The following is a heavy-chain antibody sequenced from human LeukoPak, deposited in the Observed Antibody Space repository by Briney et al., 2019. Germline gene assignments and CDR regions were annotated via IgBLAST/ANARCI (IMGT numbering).Heavy chain of an antibody. D-gene: IGHD4-17*01. V-gene: IGHV4-34*01. CDR1: GGSFSGYY. CDR2: INHSGST. CDR3: ARGGYYGDYLFDY. J-gene: IGHJ4*02. Sequence: PLETLSLTCAVYGGSFSGYYWSWIRQPPGKGLEWIGEINHSGSTNYNPSLKSRVTISVDTSKNQFSLKLSSVTAADTAVYYCARGGYYGDYLFDYWGQGTLVTVSS.